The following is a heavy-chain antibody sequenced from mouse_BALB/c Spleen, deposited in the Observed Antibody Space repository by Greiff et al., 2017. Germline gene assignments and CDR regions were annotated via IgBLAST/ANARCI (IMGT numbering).Heavy chain of an antibody. CDR3: ARSYYRGYFDV. CDR2: IRNKANGYTT. D-gene: IGHD2-14*01. J-gene: IGHJ1*01. Sequence: EVQGVESGGGLVQPGGSLRLSCATSGFTFTDYYMSWVRQPPGKALEWLGFIRNKANGYTTEYSASVKGRFTISRDNSQSILYLQMNTLRAEDSATYYCARSYYRGYFDVWGAGTTVTVSS. CDR1: GFTFTDYY. V-gene: IGHV7-3*02.